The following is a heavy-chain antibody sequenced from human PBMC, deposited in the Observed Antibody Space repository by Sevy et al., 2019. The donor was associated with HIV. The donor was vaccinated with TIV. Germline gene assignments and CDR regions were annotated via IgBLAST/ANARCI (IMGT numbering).Heavy chain of an antibody. CDR3: ARDSEAAAQDFDY. Sequence: EGSLRLSCVASGFTFRNYWMHWVRQVPGEGLVWVSRINNDESSTNYADSVTGRFTISRDNAKNTLYLQMNSLRAEDTAVYFCARDSEAAAQDFDYWGQGTLVTVSS. J-gene: IGHJ4*02. D-gene: IGHD6-25*01. CDR1: GFTFRNYW. V-gene: IGHV3-74*01. CDR2: INNDESST.